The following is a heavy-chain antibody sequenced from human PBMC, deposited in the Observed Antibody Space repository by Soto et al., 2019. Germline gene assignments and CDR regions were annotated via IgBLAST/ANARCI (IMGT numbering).Heavy chain of an antibody. CDR3: ARDLGAQLLVYATAY. V-gene: IGHV3-33*01. CDR2: IWYDGSNK. J-gene: IGHJ4*02. CDR1: GFTFSSYG. D-gene: IGHD2-8*01. Sequence: PGGSLTLSCAASGFTFSSYGMHWVRQAPGKGLEWVAVIWYDGSNKYYADSVKGRFTISRDNSKNTLYLQMTSLRAEDTAVYYCARDLGAQLLVYATAYWGQGTLVTVSS.